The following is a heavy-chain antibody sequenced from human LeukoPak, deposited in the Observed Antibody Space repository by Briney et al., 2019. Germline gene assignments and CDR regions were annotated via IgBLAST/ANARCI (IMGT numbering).Heavy chain of an antibody. D-gene: IGHD2-2*02. Sequence: SETLSLTCAVYGGSFSGYDWSWIRQPPGKGLEWIGEINHSGSTNYHPSLKGRVNISIDRPKNQFSLKLSYVTAAETAVYYCGVVPAPILGVGPWAYYYAMDVWGEGTTVTV. CDR3: GVVPAPILGVGPWAYYYAMDV. CDR2: INHSGST. CDR1: GGSFSGYD. V-gene: IGHV4-34*01. J-gene: IGHJ6*02.